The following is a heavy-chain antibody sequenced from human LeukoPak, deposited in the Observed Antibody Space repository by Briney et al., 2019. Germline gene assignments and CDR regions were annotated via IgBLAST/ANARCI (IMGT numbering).Heavy chain of an antibody. CDR1: GYTFTGYY. D-gene: IGHD6-13*01. CDR3: ARDQGYSSSWFVGYYYYYYMDV. J-gene: IGHJ6*03. Sequence: ASVKVSCKASGYTFTGYYMHWVRQAPGQGLEWMGWINPNSGGTNYAQKFQGRVTMTRDTSISAAYMELSRLRSDDTAVYYCARDQGYSSSWFVGYYYYYYMDVWGKGTTVTVSS. V-gene: IGHV1-2*02. CDR2: INPNSGGT.